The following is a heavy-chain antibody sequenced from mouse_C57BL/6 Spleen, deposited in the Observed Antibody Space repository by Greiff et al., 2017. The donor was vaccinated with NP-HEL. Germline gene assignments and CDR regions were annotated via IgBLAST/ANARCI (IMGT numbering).Heavy chain of an antibody. V-gene: IGHV1-61*01. CDR3: ARVGYFDY. J-gene: IGHJ2*01. CDR1: GYTFTSYW. Sequence: VQLQQPGAELVRPGSSVKLSCKASGYTFTSYWMDWVKQRPGQGLEWIGNIYPSDSETPYNQKFKDKATLTVDKSSSTAYMQLSSLTSEDSAVYYCARVGYFDYWGQGTTLTVSS. CDR2: IYPSDSET.